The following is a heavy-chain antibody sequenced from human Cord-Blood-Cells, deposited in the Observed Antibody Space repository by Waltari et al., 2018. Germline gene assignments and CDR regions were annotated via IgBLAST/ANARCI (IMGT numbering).Heavy chain of an antibody. V-gene: IGHV1-8*03. CDR2: MNPNSCNT. D-gene: IGHD1-1*01. CDR1: GSPFTSYD. J-gene: IGHJ3*02. CDR3: AHELDDAFDI. Sequence: QVQLVQSGAEVKKPGASVKVSCKAPGSPFTSYDINWVRHATGQGLEGMGWMNPNSCNTGYAQKFQGRVTITRNTSISTAYMELSSLRSEDTAVYYCAHELDDAFDIWGQGTMVTVSS.